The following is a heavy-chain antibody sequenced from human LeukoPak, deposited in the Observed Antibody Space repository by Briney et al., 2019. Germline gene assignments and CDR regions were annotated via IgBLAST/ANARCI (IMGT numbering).Heavy chain of an antibody. V-gene: IGHV3-33*01. CDR1: GFTFNNYG. J-gene: IGHJ4*02. CDR2: IWFDESNK. Sequence: GGSLRLSCAASGFTFNNYGMHWVRQAPGKGLEWLAFIWFDESNKFYAASVKSRFTISRDNSKNTLYLQMNSLRAEDTAVYYCARDCVYCTRATCSSHLPEPPSLDYWGQGTLVTVSS. CDR3: ARDCVYCTRATCSSHLPEPPSLDY. D-gene: IGHD2-2*01.